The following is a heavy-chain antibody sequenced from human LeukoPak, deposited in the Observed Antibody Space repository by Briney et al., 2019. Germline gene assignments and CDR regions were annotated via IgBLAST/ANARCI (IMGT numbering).Heavy chain of an antibody. V-gene: IGHV5-51*07. CDR3: ARRSTSGFWYFDL. Sequence: GESLKISCKGSGYSFSSHWIGWVHQMPGKGLEWMGIISPGDSDTRYSPSFQGQVTISADKSISTAYLQWSSLKASDTAMYYCARRSTSGFWYFDLWGRGTLVTVSS. CDR2: ISPGDSDT. J-gene: IGHJ2*01. D-gene: IGHD6-6*01. CDR1: GYSFSSHW.